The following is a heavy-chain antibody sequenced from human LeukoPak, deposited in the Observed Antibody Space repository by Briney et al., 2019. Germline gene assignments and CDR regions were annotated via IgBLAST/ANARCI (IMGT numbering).Heavy chain of an antibody. CDR3: AKQSGGSSPFDY. Sequence: GGSLRLSCAASGFTFSSYEMNWVRQAPGKGLEWVSAISGSGGSTYYADSVKGRFTISRDNSKNTLYLQMNSLRAEDTAVYYCAKQSGGSSPFDYWGQGTLVTVSS. V-gene: IGHV3-23*01. J-gene: IGHJ4*02. CDR2: ISGSGGST. D-gene: IGHD2-15*01. CDR1: GFTFSSYE.